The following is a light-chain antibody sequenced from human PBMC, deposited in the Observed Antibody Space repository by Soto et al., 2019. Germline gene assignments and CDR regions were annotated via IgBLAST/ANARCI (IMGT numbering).Light chain of an antibody. CDR1: QSVLYISNNKNY. J-gene: IGKJ2*01. CDR3: QQYYSTPYT. V-gene: IGKV4-1*01. CDR2: WAS. Sequence: DIVMTQSPDSLAVSLGERATINCKSSQSVLYISNNKNYLAWLQQKPGQPPKLLIYWASTRESGVPDRFSGSGSGTDFTLTISSLQAEDVAVYYCQQYYSTPYTFGQGTKLEIK.